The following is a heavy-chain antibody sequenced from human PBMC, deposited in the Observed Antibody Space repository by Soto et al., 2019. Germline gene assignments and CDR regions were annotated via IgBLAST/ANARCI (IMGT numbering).Heavy chain of an antibody. J-gene: IGHJ4*02. D-gene: IGHD2-8*02. CDR2: MNPNSGTT. CDR3: ARVACTGGRCYYDY. CDR1: GYTFTSYD. V-gene: IGHV1-8*01. Sequence: ASVKVSCKASGYTFTSYDFNWVRQATGQGLEWLGWMNPNSGTTGYAQRFQGRVTMTRNTAISTAYMELSSLRSEDTAMYYWARVACTGGRCYYDYWGQGTLVTVSS.